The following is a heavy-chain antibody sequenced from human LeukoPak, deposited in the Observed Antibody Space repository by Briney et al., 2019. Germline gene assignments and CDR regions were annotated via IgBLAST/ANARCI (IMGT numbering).Heavy chain of an antibody. CDR3: ARVGSSSWYRAFDI. CDR1: GGSIRSSSYN. J-gene: IGHJ3*02. CDR2: IHYTGTT. Sequence: SETLSLTCTVSGGSIRSSSYNWGWIRQPPGKGPEWIGTIHYTGTTFYNPSLKSRVTISVDTSKNQFSLKLSSVTAADTAVYYCARVGSSSWYRAFDIWGQGTMVTVSS. V-gene: IGHV4-39*07. D-gene: IGHD6-13*01.